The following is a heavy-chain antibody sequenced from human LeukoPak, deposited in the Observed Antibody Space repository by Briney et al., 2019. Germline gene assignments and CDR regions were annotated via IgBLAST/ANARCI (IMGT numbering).Heavy chain of an antibody. V-gene: IGHV3-30*18. J-gene: IGHJ5*02. CDR1: GFTFSSYG. CDR3: AKCSTPGYTSGWCNWIDP. D-gene: IGHD6-19*01. CDR2: ISYDGSNK. Sequence: GGSLRLSCAASGFTFSSYGMHWVRQAPGKGLEWVAVISYDGSNKYYADSVKGRFTVSRDNSKNTLYLQMNSLRADDTAVYYCAKCSTPGYTSGWCNWIDPWGQGTLVTVSS.